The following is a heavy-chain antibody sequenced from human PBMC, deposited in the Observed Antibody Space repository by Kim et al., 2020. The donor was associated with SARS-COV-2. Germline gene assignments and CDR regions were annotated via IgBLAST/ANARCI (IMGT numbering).Heavy chain of an antibody. Sequence: GGSLRLSCAASGFTFSSYAMSWVRQAPGKGLEWVSAISGSGGSTYYADSVKGRFTISRDNSKNTLYLQMNSLRAEDTAVYYCANSRYYYDSSGYYYEAYFDYWGQGTLVTVSS. CDR3: ANSRYYYDSSGYYYEAYFDY. CDR2: ISGSGGST. D-gene: IGHD3-22*01. V-gene: IGHV3-23*01. J-gene: IGHJ4*02. CDR1: GFTFSSYA.